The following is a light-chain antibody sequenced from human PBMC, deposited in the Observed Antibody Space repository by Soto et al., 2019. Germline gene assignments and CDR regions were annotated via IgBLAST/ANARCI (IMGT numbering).Light chain of an antibody. CDR3: QRYNSYPLT. V-gene: IGKV1D-16*01. Sequence: DTQMTQSPSSLSASVGDRVTMTCRASQGISNWLAWYQQKPGEAPKSLISAAFNLQSGVPSRFSGSGSGTDFTLTISSLQPEDFATYYCQRYNSYPLTFGGGTKVEIK. CDR1: QGISNW. J-gene: IGKJ4*01. CDR2: AAF.